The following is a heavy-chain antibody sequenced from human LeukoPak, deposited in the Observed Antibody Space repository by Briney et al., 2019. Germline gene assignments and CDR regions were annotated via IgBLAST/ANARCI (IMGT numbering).Heavy chain of an antibody. J-gene: IGHJ3*02. CDR1: GGSVSSGSYY. CDR2: IYYSGST. Sequence: SETPSLTCTVSGGSVSSGSYYWSWIRQPPGKGLEWIAYIYYSGSTNYNPSLKSRVTISVDTSKNQFSLKLSSVTAADTAVYYCASYHYSNDAFDIWGQGTMVTVSS. V-gene: IGHV4-61*01. D-gene: IGHD2-15*01. CDR3: ASYHYSNDAFDI.